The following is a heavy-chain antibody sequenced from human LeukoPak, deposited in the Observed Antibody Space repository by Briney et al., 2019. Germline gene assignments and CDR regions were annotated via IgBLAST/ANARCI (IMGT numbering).Heavy chain of an antibody. J-gene: IGHJ3*02. V-gene: IGHV4-39*07. CDR2: IFYSGST. D-gene: IGHD3-10*01. Sequence: SETLSLTCTVSGGSISSYYWGWVRQPPGKGLEWIGNIFYSGSTYYSPSLKSRVTISLDTSRNQFSLKLNSVTAADTAVYYCARSNGYGLVDIWGQGTMVTVSS. CDR1: GGSISSYY. CDR3: ARSNGYGLVDI.